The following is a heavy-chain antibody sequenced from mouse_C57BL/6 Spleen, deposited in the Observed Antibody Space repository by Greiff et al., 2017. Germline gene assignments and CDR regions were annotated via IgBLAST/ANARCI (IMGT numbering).Heavy chain of an antibody. Sequence: DVKLVESGGGLVKPGGSLKLSCAASGFTFSSYAMSWVRQTPEKRLEWVATISDGGSYTYYPDNVKGRFTISRDNAKNNLYLQMSHLKSEDTAMYYCARENRDYGSSYDYWGQGTTLTVSS. J-gene: IGHJ2*01. V-gene: IGHV5-4*01. CDR1: GFTFSSYA. CDR2: ISDGGSYT. D-gene: IGHD1-1*01. CDR3: ARENRDYGSSYDY.